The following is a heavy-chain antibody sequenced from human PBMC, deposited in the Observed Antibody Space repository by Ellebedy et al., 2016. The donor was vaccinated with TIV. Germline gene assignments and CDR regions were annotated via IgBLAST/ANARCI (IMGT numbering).Heavy chain of an antibody. Sequence: AASVKVSCKASGGNFSSYGINWVRQAPGQGLEWRGGIIPAFDIPYYAQKFQGRVTITADKSTSTAYMELSSLRSEDTAVYYCAGDRAPIGRNWYFDLWGRGTLVTVSS. CDR1: GGNFSSYG. D-gene: IGHD5-24*01. CDR3: AGDRAPIGRNWYFDL. J-gene: IGHJ2*01. V-gene: IGHV1-69*10. CDR2: IIPAFDIP.